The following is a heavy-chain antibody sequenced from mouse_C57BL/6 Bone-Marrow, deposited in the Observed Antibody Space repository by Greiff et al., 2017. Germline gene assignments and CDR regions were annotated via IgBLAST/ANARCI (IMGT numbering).Heavy chain of an antibody. CDR3: ARPYYSNYWYFDV. CDR2: IYPGSGST. D-gene: IGHD2-5*01. CDR1: GYTFTSYW. J-gene: IGHJ1*03. Sequence: VQLQQPGAELVKPGASVKMSCKASGYTFTSYWITWVKQRPGQGLEWIGDIYPGSGSTNYNEKFKSKVTLTVDTSSNTAYMQLSSLTSEDSAVYYCARPYYSNYWYFDVWGTGTTVTVSS. V-gene: IGHV1-55*01.